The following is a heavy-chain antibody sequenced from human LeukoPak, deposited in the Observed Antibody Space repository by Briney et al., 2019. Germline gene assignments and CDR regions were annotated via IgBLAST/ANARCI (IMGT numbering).Heavy chain of an antibody. CDR3: ARHLRGEQQLSGFDY. V-gene: IGHV4-59*08. J-gene: IGHJ4*02. D-gene: IGHD6-13*01. CDR2: IYYSGST. CDR1: GXSISSYY. Sequence: SETPSLTCTVSGXSISSYYGSWIRRPPGKGLEWIGYIYYSGSTKYNPSLRSRVTISADTSKNQFSLKLSSVTAADTAVYYCARHLRGEQQLSGFDYWGQGTPVTVSS.